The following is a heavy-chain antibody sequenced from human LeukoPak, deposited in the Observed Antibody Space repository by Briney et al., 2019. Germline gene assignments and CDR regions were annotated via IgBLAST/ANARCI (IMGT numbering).Heavy chain of an antibody. CDR2: VYHTGST. J-gene: IGHJ4*01. V-gene: IGHV4-34*01. CDR1: GGSFSGYY. Sequence: SETLSLTCAVYGGSFSGYYWSCIRQPPGKGLEWIGEVYHTGSTNYNPSLKSRVTISVDTSKNQFSLKLSSVTAADTAVYYCARRSVRGVIRYWGHGTLVTVSS. CDR3: ARRSVRGVIRY. D-gene: IGHD3-10*01.